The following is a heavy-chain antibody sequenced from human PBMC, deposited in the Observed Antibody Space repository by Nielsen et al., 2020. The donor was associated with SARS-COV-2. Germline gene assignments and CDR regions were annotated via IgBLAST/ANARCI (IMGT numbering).Heavy chain of an antibody. Sequence: GGSLRLSCAASGFTFSSYGMHWVRQAPGKGLEWVAVISYDGSNKYYADSVKGRFTISRDNAKNSLYLQMNSLRAEDTALYYCAKVVGATFSPGAFDIWGQGTMVTVSS. CDR1: GFTFSSYG. CDR2: ISYDGSNK. V-gene: IGHV3-33*03. J-gene: IGHJ3*02. D-gene: IGHD1-26*01. CDR3: AKVVGATFSPGAFDI.